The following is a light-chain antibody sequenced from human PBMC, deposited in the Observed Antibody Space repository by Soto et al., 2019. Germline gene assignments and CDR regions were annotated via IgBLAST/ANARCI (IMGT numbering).Light chain of an antibody. J-gene: IGKJ1*01. V-gene: IGKV3-20*01. Sequence: EIVLTQSPGTLSLSPGESATLSCRASQSVSSSYLAWYQQKPGQAPRLLIYGASSMATGIPDRVSGSGSGKVFTITISTLEPEDFAVYYCQQDGSSTTFGQGTNVEIK. CDR1: QSVSSSY. CDR2: GAS. CDR3: QQDGSSTT.